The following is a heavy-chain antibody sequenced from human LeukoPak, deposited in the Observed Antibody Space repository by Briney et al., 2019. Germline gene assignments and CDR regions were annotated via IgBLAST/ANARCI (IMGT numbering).Heavy chain of an antibody. CDR1: GGSISSYY. J-gene: IGHJ1*01. Sequence: SETLSLTCTVSGGSISSYYWSWIRQPPGKGLEWIGSIYYSGSTYYNPSLKSRVTISVDTAKNQFSLKLSSVTAADTAVYYCARLSTMKQTIQHWGQGTLVTVSS. CDR2: IYYSGST. D-gene: IGHD3-22*01. V-gene: IGHV4-59*05. CDR3: ARLSTMKQTIQH.